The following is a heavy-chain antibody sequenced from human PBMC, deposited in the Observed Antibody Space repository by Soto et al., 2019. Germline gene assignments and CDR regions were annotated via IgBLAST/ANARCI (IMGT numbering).Heavy chain of an antibody. Sequence: PGGSLRLSCAASGFTFSSYAMSWVRQAPGKGLEWVSAISGSGGSTYYADSVKGRFTISRDNSKNTLYLQMNSLRAEDTAVYYCAKGGKWLRPLTTTWYYGMDVWGQGTTVTVSS. V-gene: IGHV3-23*01. CDR1: GFTFSSYA. J-gene: IGHJ6*02. D-gene: IGHD5-12*01. CDR2: ISGSGGST. CDR3: AKGGKWLRPLTTTWYYGMDV.